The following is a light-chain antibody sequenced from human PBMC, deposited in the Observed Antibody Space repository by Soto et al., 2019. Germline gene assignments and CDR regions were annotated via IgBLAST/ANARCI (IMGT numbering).Light chain of an antibody. J-gene: IGKJ2*01. CDR2: KAS. CDR3: QQYKTSART. CDR1: QSISPW. Sequence: DIQMTQSPSTLSASVGDRVTITCRARQSISPWLAWYQQEPAKAPKILIYKASSLESGVPSRFSGSDSGTEFTLTISSLQPDDFATYDCQQYKTSARTFGQGTKLEIK. V-gene: IGKV1-5*03.